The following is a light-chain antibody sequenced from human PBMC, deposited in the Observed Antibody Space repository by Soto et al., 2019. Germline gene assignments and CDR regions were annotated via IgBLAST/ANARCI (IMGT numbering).Light chain of an antibody. CDR2: GAS. Sequence: IVLTQSPGTLSLSPGEVATLSCRTSQSVSSNYLAWYQQKPGQAPRLFIYGASSRATGIPDRFSGSGSGTDFTLTISRLEPEDFAVYYCQQYGISPRTFGQGTKVDIK. CDR1: QSVSSNY. J-gene: IGKJ1*01. V-gene: IGKV3-20*01. CDR3: QQYGISPRT.